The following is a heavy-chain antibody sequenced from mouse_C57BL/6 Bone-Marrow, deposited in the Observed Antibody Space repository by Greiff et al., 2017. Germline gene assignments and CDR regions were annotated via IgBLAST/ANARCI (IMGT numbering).Heavy chain of an antibody. Sequence: EVQLQESGPELVRPGASVKISCKASGYSFTGYYMNWVKQSPEKSLEWIGEINPSTGDTTYNQKFKAKATLTVDKSSSTAYMQLKSLTSQDSAVYYCARRGSPYWYFDVWGTGTTVTVSS. J-gene: IGHJ1*03. V-gene: IGHV1-42*01. CDR2: INPSTGDT. CDR1: GYSFTGYY. CDR3: ARRGSPYWYFDV.